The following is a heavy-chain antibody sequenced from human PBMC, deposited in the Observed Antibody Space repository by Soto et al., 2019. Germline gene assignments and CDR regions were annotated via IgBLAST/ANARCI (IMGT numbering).Heavy chain of an antibody. J-gene: IGHJ6*04. V-gene: IGHV4-39*07. CDR2: VYYSGST. D-gene: IGHD3-3*01. CDR3: ARDTLNYDFWSGYYHYYYYYGMDV. CDR1: GGSVSSSSYY. Sequence: ETLSLTCTVSGGSVSSSSYYWGWVRQPPGKGLEWIGSVYYSGSTYYNPSLKSRVTISVDKSKNQFSLKLSSVTAADTAVYYCARDTLNYDFWSGYYHYYYYYGMDVWGKGTTVTVSS.